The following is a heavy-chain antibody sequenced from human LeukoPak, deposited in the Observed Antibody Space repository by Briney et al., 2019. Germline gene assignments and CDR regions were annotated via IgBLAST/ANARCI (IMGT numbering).Heavy chain of an antibody. CDR3: ARGISGYDFSAIDY. CDR1: GYSISSGYY. V-gene: IGHV4-38-2*02. D-gene: IGHD5-12*01. Sequence: PSETLSLTCTVSGYSISSGYYWGWIRQPPGKGLEWIGSIYHSGSTYYNPSLKSRVTISVDTSKNQFSLKLSSVTAADTAVYYCARGISGYDFSAIDYWGQGTLVTVSS. J-gene: IGHJ4*02. CDR2: IYHSGST.